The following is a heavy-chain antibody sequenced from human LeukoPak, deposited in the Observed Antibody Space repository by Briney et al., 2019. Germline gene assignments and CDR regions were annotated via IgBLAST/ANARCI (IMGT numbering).Heavy chain of an antibody. Sequence: GGSLRLSCAASGFTFSSYSMNWVLQAPGKGLEWVSSISSSSSYIYYADSVKGRFTISRDNAKNSLYLQMNSLRAEDTAVYYCARVEAAAGLSGAYYYYGMDVWGQGTTVTVSS. CDR1: GFTFSSYS. CDR3: ARVEAAAGLSGAYYYYGMDV. D-gene: IGHD6-13*01. CDR2: ISSSSSYI. J-gene: IGHJ6*02. V-gene: IGHV3-21*01.